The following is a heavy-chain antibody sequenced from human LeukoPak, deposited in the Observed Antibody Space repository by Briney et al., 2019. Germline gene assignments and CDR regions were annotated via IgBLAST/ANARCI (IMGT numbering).Heavy chain of an antibody. CDR2: ISSSSSYI. V-gene: IGHV3-21*01. J-gene: IGHJ3*02. CDR1: GFTFSSYS. D-gene: IGHD3-9*01. CDR3: ARDLDFKHAFDI. Sequence: GSLRLSCAASGFTFSSYSMNWVGQAPGKGLEWVSSISSSSSYIYYADSVKGRFTISRDNAKNSLYLQMNSLRAEDTAVYYCARDLDFKHAFDIWGQGTMVTVSS.